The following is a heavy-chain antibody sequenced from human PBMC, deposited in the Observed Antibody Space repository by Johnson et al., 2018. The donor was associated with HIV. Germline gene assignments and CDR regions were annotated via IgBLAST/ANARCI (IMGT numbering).Heavy chain of an antibody. CDR3: ARDRSSGWYGRVDAFDI. Sequence: EVHLVESGGGLVQPGGSLRLSCAASGFSSRSYDMHWVRQRTGKGLEWVSGIGTAGYTYYPASVKGRFTISRDNSKNTLYLQMNSLRAEDTAVYYCARDRSSGWYGRVDAFDIWGQGTMVTVSS. D-gene: IGHD6-19*01. CDR2: IGTAGYT. V-gene: IGHV3-13*01. CDR1: GFSSRSYD. J-gene: IGHJ3*02.